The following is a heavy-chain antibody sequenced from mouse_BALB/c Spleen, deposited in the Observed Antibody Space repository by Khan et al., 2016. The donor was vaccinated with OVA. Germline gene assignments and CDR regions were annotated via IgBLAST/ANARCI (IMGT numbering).Heavy chain of an antibody. CDR3: ARGGYYDYDEFAY. CDR2: IYPGSGNT. J-gene: IGHJ3*01. Sequence: QVQLQQPGAELVRPGTSVKISCKASGYAFTNYWLGWVKQRPGHGLEWIGDIYPGSGNTYYNEKFKGKATLTADKSSSTAYMQLSSLTSEDSAVYFWARGGYYDYDEFAYWGQGTLVTVSA. CDR1: GYAFTNYW. D-gene: IGHD2-4*01. V-gene: IGHV1-63*01.